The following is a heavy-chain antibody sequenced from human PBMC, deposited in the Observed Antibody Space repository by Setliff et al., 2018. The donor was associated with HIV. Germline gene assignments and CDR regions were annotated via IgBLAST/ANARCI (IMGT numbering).Heavy chain of an antibody. CDR2: IYHSGST. Sequence: KPSETLSLTCAVSGGSISSSNWWSWVRQSPGKGLEWIGEIYHSGSTYYNPSLKSRVTISIDTSKNQFSLKLSSVTAADTAVYFCARGTAPRRGTNYGGNYPLGYWGQGTLVTVS. D-gene: IGHD4-17*01. CDR3: ARGTAPRRGTNYGGNYPLGY. J-gene: IGHJ4*02. V-gene: IGHV4-4*02. CDR1: GGSISSSNW.